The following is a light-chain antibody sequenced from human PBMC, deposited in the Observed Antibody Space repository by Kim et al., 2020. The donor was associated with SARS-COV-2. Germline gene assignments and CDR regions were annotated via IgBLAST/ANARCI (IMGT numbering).Light chain of an antibody. CDR3: QKYDSAPWT. V-gene: IGKV1-27*01. Sequence: SASVGDGVTITCRASQDIANYLAWYQQKPGKVPKLLVYAASALKSGVPSRFSGNISGTDFTLTISNLQPEDVATYYCQKYDSAPWTFGQGTKLEI. CDR1: QDIANY. J-gene: IGKJ1*01. CDR2: AAS.